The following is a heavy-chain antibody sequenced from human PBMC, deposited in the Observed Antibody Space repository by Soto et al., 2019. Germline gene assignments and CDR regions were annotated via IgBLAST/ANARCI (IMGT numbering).Heavy chain of an antibody. D-gene: IGHD6-19*01. CDR3: ALLSQSSGWYWYFDY. CDR2: ISGSGGST. CDR1: GFTFSSYA. Sequence: EVQLLESGGGLVQPGGSLRLSCAASGFTFSSYAMSWVRQAPGKGLEWVSAISGSGGSTYYADSVKGRFTISRDNSKKTLYLQMNSLRAEDTAVYYCALLSQSSGWYWYFDYWGQGTLVTVSS. V-gene: IGHV3-23*01. J-gene: IGHJ4*02.